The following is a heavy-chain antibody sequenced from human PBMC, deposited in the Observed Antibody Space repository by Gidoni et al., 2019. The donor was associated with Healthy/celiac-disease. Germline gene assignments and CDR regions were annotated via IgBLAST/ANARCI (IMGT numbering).Heavy chain of an antibody. CDR1: GFPFSSYG. J-gene: IGHJ4*02. CDR2: ISYDGSNK. CDR3: AKDILTQGGSYYEDY. V-gene: IGHV3-30*18. Sequence: QVQLVESGGGVVQPGRSLRLSCAASGFPFSSYGMHWVRQAPGKGLGWVAVISYDGSNKYYADSVKGRFTISRDNSKNTLYLQMNSLRAEDTAVYYCAKDILTQGGSYYEDYWGQGTLVTVSS. D-gene: IGHD1-26*01.